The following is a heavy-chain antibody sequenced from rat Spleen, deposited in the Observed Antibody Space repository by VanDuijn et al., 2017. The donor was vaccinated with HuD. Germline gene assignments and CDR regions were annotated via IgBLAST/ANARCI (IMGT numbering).Heavy chain of an antibody. CDR1: GFSLISNS. J-gene: IGHJ4*01. CDR3: TRDPPGSSGVIDA. V-gene: IGHV2-1*01. Sequence: QVQLKESGPGLVQPSQTLSLICTVSGFSLISNSVHWVRQPPGKGLEWMGGLWGDGSTDFNSALKSRLSISRDTSKSQVFLKMNRLQTDDTGTYYCTRDPPGSSGVIDAWGQGASVTVSS. D-gene: IGHD5-1*01. CDR2: LWGDGST.